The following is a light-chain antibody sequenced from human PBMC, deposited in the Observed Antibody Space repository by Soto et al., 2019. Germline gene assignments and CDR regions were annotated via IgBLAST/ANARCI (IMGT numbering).Light chain of an antibody. V-gene: IGKV1-39*01. CDR2: PEV. Sequence: DIQMTQSPSSLSASVGARVTITCRASQSINTYLNWYQQKPGKAPNLLISPEVGLRSGVPSRFSGSGSGTDCGLTISSLQPEDAATYYCLQTYSIPRTLGGGTKVDIK. CDR3: LQTYSIPRT. J-gene: IGKJ4*01. CDR1: QSINTY.